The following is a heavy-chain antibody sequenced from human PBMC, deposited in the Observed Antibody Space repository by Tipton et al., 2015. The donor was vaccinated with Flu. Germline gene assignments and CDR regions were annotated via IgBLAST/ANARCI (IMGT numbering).Heavy chain of an antibody. CDR2: IYHSGST. CDR3: ARDQVSPHLPYGMDV. Sequence: LSCAVSGYSISSGYYWGWIRQPPGKGLEWIGSIYHSGSTYYNPSLKSRVTISVDTSKNQFSLKLSSVTAADTAVYYCARDQVSPHLPYGMDVWGQGTTVTVSS. J-gene: IGHJ6*02. CDR1: GYSISSGYY. D-gene: IGHD2-21*01. V-gene: IGHV4-38-2*02.